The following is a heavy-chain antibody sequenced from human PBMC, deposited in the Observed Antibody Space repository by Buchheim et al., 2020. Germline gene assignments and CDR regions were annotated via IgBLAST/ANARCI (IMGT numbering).Heavy chain of an antibody. CDR1: GFTFSQEW. J-gene: IGHJ4*02. CDR2: IKEDGSQK. V-gene: IGHV3-7*03. CDR3: AVGPW. Sequence: QLVESGGGSAQPGESLRLSCGASGFTFSQEWMSWVRQAPGKGPEWVANIKEDGSQKYYGDAVKGRFIISRDNAKKSLYLEMNSVRDEDTAIYYCAVGPWWGQGTL.